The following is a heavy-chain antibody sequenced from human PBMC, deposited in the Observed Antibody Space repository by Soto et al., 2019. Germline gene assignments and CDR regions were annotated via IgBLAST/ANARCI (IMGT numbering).Heavy chain of an antibody. V-gene: IGHV3-53*01. J-gene: IGHJ4*02. CDR2: IYSGGST. CDR1: GFTVSSNY. CDR3: AREYYYDSSGYYAYYFDY. Sequence: GGSLRLSCAASGFTVSSNYMSWVRQAPGKGLEWVSVIYSGGSTYYADSVKGRFTISRDNSKNTLYLQMNSLRAEDTAVYYCAREYYYDSSGYYAYYFDYWGQGTLVTVSS. D-gene: IGHD3-22*01.